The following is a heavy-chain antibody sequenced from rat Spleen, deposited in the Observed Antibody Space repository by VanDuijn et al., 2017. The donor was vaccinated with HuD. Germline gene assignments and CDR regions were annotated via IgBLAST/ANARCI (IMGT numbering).Heavy chain of an antibody. Sequence: QVQLKESGPGLVQPSQTLSLTCTVSGFSLTSYTVSWVRQPPGKGLEWIAAISSGGSTYYNSALKSQLSISRDTSKSQVFLKMNSLQTEDTAMYFCARSSRDWGQGVMVTVSS. J-gene: IGHJ2*01. CDR3: ARSSRD. CDR1: GFSLTSYT. CDR2: ISSGGST. V-gene: IGHV2-6*01.